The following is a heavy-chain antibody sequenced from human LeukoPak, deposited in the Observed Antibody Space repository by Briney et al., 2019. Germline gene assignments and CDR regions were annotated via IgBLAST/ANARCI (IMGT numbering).Heavy chain of an antibody. CDR2: IKQDGSEK. J-gene: IGHJ4*02. V-gene: IGHV3-7*01. Sequence: RSGGSLRLSCAASGFTFSAYWMTWVRQAPGKGLEWVANIKQDGSEKYYVDSVKGRFIISRDNARNSLYLQMNSLRAEDTAVYYCTRPYGYCSGSGSYFPFDYWGQGTLLTVSS. CDR3: TRPYGYCSGSGSYFPFDY. D-gene: IGHD2-15*01. CDR1: GFTFSAYW.